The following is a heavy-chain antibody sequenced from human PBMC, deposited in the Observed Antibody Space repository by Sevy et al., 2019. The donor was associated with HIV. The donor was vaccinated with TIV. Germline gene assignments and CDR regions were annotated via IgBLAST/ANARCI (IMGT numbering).Heavy chain of an antibody. D-gene: IGHD2-2*01. CDR1: GFIFSDFY. CDR2: ISSRGSTI. V-gene: IGHV3-11*01. CDR3: ARDHVVVEPLANYGMDV. J-gene: IGHJ6*02. Sequence: GSLRLSCAASGFIFSDFYMSWVRQAPGKGLEWISYISSRGSTIYYPDSVKGRFTISRDNAKNSLYLQMNSLTAEDTAVYYCARDHVVVEPLANYGMDVWGQGTTVTVSS.